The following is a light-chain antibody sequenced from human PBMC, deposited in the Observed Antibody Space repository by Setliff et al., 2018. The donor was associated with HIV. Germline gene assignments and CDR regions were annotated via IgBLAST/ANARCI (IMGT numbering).Light chain of an antibody. V-gene: IGLV2-14*03. J-gene: IGLJ1*01. CDR3: TSYANSDAFI. CDR1: SSDVGAFDF. CDR2: DVT. Sequence: QSVLTQPASVSGSPGQSITVSCTGTSSDVGAFDFVSWYRQHPGKAPELMIYDVTNRPSGVSNRFSGSKSGNTASLTISGLQAEDEADYYCTSYANSDAFIFGTGTKVTV.